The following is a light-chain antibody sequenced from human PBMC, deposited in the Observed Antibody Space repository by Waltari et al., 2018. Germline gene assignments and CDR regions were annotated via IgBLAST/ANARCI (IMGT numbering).Light chain of an antibody. J-gene: IGLJ1*01. CDR3: YSYAGSYTLYV. CDR2: AVN. V-gene: IGLV2-11*01. CDR1: SSDIGGYNA. Sequence: QSALTQPRSVSGSPGQSVTIPCTGTSSDIGGYNAVACYQKYPGKAPKLLIYAVNQRPSGVPDRFSGSKSGNTASLTISGLQAEDEADYYCYSYAGSYTLYVFGTGTEVTVL.